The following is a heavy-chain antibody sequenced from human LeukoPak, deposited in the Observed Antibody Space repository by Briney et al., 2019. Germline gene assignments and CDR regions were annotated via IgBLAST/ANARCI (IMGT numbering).Heavy chain of an antibody. CDR3: ARSSGSPSLNFDY. Sequence: GGSLRLSCAASGFTFSSYAMHWVRQAPGKGLEYVSAISSNGGSTYYAHSVKGRFTISRDNSKNTLYLQMGSLRAEDMAVYCCARSSGSPSLNFDYWGQGTLVTVSS. D-gene: IGHD1-26*01. CDR1: GFTFSSYA. J-gene: IGHJ4*02. V-gene: IGHV3-64*01. CDR2: ISSNGGST.